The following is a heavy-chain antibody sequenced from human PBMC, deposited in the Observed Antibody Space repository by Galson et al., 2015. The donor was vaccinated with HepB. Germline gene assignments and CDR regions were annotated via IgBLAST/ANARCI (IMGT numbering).Heavy chain of an antibody. D-gene: IGHD3-16*01. J-gene: IGHJ4*02. CDR3: ARYAIYDGGNHNEPFDY. CDR2: ISGNSANV. V-gene: IGHV3-48*02. Sequence: SLRLSCAASGFTLSTYGMNWIRQAPGKGLEWLAYISGNSANVYYADSVKGRFTISRDNAKNSLYVQMNSLRDEDTAVYYCARYAIYDGGNHNEPFDYWGQGTLVTVSS. CDR1: GFTLSTYG.